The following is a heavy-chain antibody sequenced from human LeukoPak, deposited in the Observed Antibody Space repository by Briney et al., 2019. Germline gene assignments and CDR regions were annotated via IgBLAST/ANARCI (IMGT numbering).Heavy chain of an antibody. D-gene: IGHD6-19*01. Sequence: SETLSLTCTVSGGSISSYYWSWIRQPAGKGLEWIGRIYTSGSTNYNPSLKSRVTMSVDTSKNQFSLKLSSVTAADTAVYYCARDSVAGIGSRYYYYMDVWGKGTTVTVSS. J-gene: IGHJ6*03. CDR1: GGSISSYY. V-gene: IGHV4-4*07. CDR2: IYTSGST. CDR3: ARDSVAGIGSRYYYYMDV.